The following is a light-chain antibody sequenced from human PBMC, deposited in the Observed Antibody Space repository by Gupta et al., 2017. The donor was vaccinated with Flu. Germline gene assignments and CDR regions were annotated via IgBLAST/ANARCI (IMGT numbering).Light chain of an antibody. CDR2: WAS. CDR1: QSVLHASNQKNY. CDR3: QQYDKSREYS. Sequence: DIVMTQSPDSLAVSLGERATINCKSSQSVLHASNQKNYLAWYQQKPGQPPKLLIYWASYRGAGVPDRFRGSGYGTDFTLAISSRQAADVAVYYCQQYDKSREYSFGQGTKLEIK. J-gene: IGKJ2*01. V-gene: IGKV4-1*01.